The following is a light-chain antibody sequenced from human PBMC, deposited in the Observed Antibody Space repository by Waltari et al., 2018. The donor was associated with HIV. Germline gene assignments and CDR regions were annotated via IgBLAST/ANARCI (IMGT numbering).Light chain of an antibody. CDR2: EVY. CDR3: SSYSARGFVV. J-gene: IGLJ3*02. CDR1: TRDISDFNF. Sequence: HSALTQPASVSGSPGQSITISCTGPTRDISDFNFFSWYQQSPGSPPQLIIFEVYSRPAGISDRFSGPKSGVTASLTISALRAEDEADYFCSSYSARGFVVVGGGTKVTVL. V-gene: IGLV2-14*01.